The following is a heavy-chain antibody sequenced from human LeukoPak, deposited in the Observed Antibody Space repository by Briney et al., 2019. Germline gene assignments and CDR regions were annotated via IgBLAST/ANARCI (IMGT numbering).Heavy chain of an antibody. CDR3: ARDGVSYAYYYYYGMDV. CDR1: GGSISSSSYY. Sequence: SETLSLTCTVSGGSISSSSYYWGWVRQPPGKGLEWIGSIYYSGSTYYNPSLKSRVTISVDTSKNQFSLKLSSVTAADTAVYYCARDGVSYAYYYYYGMDVWGQGTTVTVSS. J-gene: IGHJ6*02. CDR2: IYYSGST. V-gene: IGHV4-39*02. D-gene: IGHD1-26*01.